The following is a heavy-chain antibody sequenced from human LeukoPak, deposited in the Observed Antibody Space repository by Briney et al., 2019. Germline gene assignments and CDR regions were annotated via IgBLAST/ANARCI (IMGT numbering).Heavy chain of an antibody. D-gene: IGHD3-10*01. CDR2: INPNSGDT. CDR1: GYTFTGHY. CDR3: AREAVIRGIIITNFDY. J-gene: IGHJ4*02. V-gene: IGHV1-2*02. Sequence: GASVKVSCKASGYTFTGHYMHWVRQAPGQGLEWMGWINPNSGDTNYAQMFQGRVTMTKATSISTAYMELSRLSFDDTAVYYCAREAVIRGIIITNFDYWGQGTLVTVSS.